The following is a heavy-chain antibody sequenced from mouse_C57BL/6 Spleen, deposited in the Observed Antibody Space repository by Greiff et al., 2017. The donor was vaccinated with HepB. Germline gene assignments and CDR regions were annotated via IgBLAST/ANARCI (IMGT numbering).Heavy chain of an antibody. J-gene: IGHJ2*01. D-gene: IGHD2-3*01. Sequence: VQLQQPGAELVRPGSSVKLSCKASGYTFTSYWMDWVKQRPGQGLEWIGNIYPSDSETHYNQKFKDKATLTVDKSSSTAYMQLSSLTSEDSAVYYCARWDGYYYFDYWGQGTTLTVSS. CDR2: IYPSDSET. CDR1: GYTFTSYW. V-gene: IGHV1-61*01. CDR3: ARWDGYYYFDY.